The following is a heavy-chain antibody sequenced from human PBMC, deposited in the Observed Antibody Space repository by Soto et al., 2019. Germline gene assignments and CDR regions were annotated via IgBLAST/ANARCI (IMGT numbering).Heavy chain of an antibody. CDR3: AREYSGYAIMGYYGMDV. D-gene: IGHD5-12*01. V-gene: IGHV1-69*13. CDR2: IIPIFGTA. J-gene: IGHJ6*02. CDR1: GGTFSSYA. Sequence: ASVKVSCKASGGTFSSYAISWVRQAPGQGLEWMGGIIPIFGTANYAQKFQGRVTITADESTSTAYMELSSLRSEDTAVYYCAREYSGYAIMGYYGMDVWGQGTTVTVSS.